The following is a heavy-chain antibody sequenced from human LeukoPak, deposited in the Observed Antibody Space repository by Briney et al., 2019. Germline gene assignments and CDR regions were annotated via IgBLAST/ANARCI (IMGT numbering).Heavy chain of an antibody. Sequence: GGSLRLSCAASGFTFRTYCMHWVRQVPGKGLVWVSRISSDGSSTIYADSVKGRFTISSDNANNTLNLQMTSLRGEDTAVYYCAREWALPGAYYMDVWGKGTTVTVSS. CDR2: ISSDGSST. CDR3: AREWALPGAYYMDV. CDR1: GFTFRTYC. J-gene: IGHJ6*03. V-gene: IGHV3-74*01. D-gene: IGHD1-26*01.